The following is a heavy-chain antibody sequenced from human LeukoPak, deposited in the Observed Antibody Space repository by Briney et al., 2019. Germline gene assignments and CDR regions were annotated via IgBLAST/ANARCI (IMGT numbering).Heavy chain of an antibody. V-gene: IGHV4-39*01. CDR3: AAYPGPLAGFDY. J-gene: IGHJ4*02. D-gene: IGHD3-16*01. CDR1: GGSISSSSYY. CDR2: IYYSGST. Sequence: SETLSLTCTVSGGSISSSSYYWGWIRQPPGKRLEWIGNIYYSGSTYYNPSLKSRVTISVDTSKNQFSLKLSSVTAADTAVYYCAAYPGPLAGFDYWGQGTLVTVSS.